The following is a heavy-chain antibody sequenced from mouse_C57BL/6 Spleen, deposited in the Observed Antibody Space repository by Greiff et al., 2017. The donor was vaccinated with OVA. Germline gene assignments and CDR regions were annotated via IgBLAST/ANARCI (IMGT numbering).Heavy chain of an antibody. CDR2: IYPGSGST. CDR1: GYTFTSYW. J-gene: IGHJ4*01. CDR3: ARRGGIYYGSSYAMDY. Sequence: QVQLQQPGAELVKPGASVKMSCKASGYTFTSYWITWVKQRPGQGLEWIGDIYPGSGSTKYNEKFKSKATLTVDTSSSTAYMQLSSLTSEDSAVYYCARRGGIYYGSSYAMDYWGQGTSVTVSS. V-gene: IGHV1-55*01. D-gene: IGHD1-1*01.